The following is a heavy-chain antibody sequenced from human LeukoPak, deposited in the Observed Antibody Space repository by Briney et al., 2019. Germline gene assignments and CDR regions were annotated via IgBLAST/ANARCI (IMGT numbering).Heavy chain of an antibody. D-gene: IGHD3-9*01. V-gene: IGHV1-8*01. CDR1: GYTFTSYD. Sequence: GASVKVSCKASGYTFTSYDINWVRQATGQGLEWMGWMNPNSGNTGYAQKFQGRVTMTRNTSISTAYMELSSLRSEDTAVYYCAVLTGYFYSYYYGMDVWGQGTTVTVSS. J-gene: IGHJ6*02. CDR3: AVLTGYFYSYYYGMDV. CDR2: MNPNSGNT.